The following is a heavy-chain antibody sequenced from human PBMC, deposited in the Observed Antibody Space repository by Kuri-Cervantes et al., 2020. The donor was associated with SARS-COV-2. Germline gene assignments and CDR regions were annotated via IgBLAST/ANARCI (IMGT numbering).Heavy chain of an antibody. V-gene: IGHV3-73*01. J-gene: IGHJ4*02. D-gene: IGHD6-19*01. CDR1: GFTFSGSA. CDR3: ARSIIAVAGFGGRDY. CDR2: IRSKANSYAT. Sequence: GGSLRLSCAASGFTFSGSAMHWVRQASGKGLEWVGRIRSKANSYATAYAASVKGRFTISRDDSKNTAYLQMNSLKTEDTAVYYCARSIIAVAGFGGRDYWGQGTLVTVSS.